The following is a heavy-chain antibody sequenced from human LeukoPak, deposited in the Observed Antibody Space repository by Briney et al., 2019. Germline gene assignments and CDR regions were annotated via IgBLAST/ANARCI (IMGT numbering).Heavy chain of an antibody. D-gene: IGHD3-16*01. CDR1: GGSISSYY. V-gene: IGHV4-59*01. CDR3: ASLGTSTYNWFDP. CDR2: IYYSGST. J-gene: IGHJ5*02. Sequence: PSETLSLTCTVSGGSISSYYWSWVRQPPGKGVEWVGYIYYSGSTNYNPSLKSRVTISVDTSKNQFSLKLSSVTAADTAVYYCASLGTSTYNWFDPWGQGTLVTVSS.